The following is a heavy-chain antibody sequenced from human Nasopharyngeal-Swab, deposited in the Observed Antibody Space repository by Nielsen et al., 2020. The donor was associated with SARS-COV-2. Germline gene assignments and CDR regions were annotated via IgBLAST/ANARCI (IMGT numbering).Heavy chain of an antibody. CDR1: GGSFSGYY. CDR3: ARGKYCSGGSCYPRNYYYYYYMDV. J-gene: IGHJ6*03. Sequence: SETLSLTCAVYGGSFSGYYWSWIRQPPGKGLEWIGEINHSGSTNYNPSLKSRVTISVDTSKNQFSLKLSSVTAADTAVYYCARGKYCSGGSCYPRNYYYYYYMDVWGKGTTVTVSS. D-gene: IGHD2-15*01. V-gene: IGHV4-34*01. CDR2: INHSGST.